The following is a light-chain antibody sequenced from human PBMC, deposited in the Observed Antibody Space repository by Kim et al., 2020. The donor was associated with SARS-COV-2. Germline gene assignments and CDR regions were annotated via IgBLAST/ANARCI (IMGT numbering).Light chain of an antibody. CDR3: AAWDASLDGFLV. V-gene: IGLV1-44*01. Sequence: IVSWCGNRSNSGTDPLNSYRHDPGTAPKPPIYTNSERPSGVPGRFTASKSDTSAALAISGLQSDDETTYYCAAWDASLDGFLVFGGGTQLTVL. J-gene: IGLJ2*01. CDR1: RSNSGTDP. CDR2: TNS.